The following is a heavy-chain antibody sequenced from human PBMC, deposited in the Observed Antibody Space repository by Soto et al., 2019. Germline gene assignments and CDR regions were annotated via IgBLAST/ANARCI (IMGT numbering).Heavy chain of an antibody. D-gene: IGHD3-22*01. CDR1: GYIFTNHY. J-gene: IGHJ4*02. Sequence: QVQLVQSGAEVKKPGASVKVSCKASGYIFTNHYIHWVPQAPGQGLEWMGIINPSGGSTNYLQKFQGRITMTRDTSTTTVYVELSSLRSEDTAVYFCARADYYDSSGFYYDCWGQGTLVTVSS. CDR3: ARADYYDSSGFYYDC. CDR2: INPSGGST. V-gene: IGHV1-46*01.